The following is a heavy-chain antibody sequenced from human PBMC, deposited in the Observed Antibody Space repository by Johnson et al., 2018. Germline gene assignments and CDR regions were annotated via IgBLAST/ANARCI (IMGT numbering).Heavy chain of an antibody. D-gene: IGHD3-22*01. Sequence: EVQLVESGGGLVKPGGSLRLSCAASGFTFSSYSMNWVRQAPGKGLEWVSSISSSSSYIYYADSVKGRFTISRDNAKNSLYLQMNSLRAEDTAVYYCAREYYYDSSGYYYNFQHWGQGTLVTVSS. CDR2: ISSSSSYI. V-gene: IGHV3-21*01. CDR1: GFTFSSYS. J-gene: IGHJ1*01. CDR3: AREYYYDSSGYYYNFQH.